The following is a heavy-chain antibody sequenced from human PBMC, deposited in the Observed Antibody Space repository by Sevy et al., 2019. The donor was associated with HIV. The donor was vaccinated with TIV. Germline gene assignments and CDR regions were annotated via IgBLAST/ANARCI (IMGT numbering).Heavy chain of an antibody. CDR1: GFTFSNYA. D-gene: IGHD6-19*01. Sequence: GGSLRLSCATSGFTFSNYAIHWVRQAPGKGLEWVASIFSDGINKYYADSVKGRFTISRDNSANTVYLQMNSLRVEDTAVYYCARESGSDWYLDYWGQGTLVTVSS. CDR2: IFSDGINK. J-gene: IGHJ4*02. V-gene: IGHV3-33*01. CDR3: ARESGSDWYLDY.